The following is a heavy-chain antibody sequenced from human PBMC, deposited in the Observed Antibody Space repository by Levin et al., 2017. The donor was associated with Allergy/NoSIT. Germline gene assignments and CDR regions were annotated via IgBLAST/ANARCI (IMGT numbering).Heavy chain of an antibody. CDR2: IYYSGST. D-gene: IGHD1-26*01. V-gene: IGHV4-59*01. Sequence: SETLSLTCTVSGGSISSYYWSWIRQPPGKGLEWIGYIYYSGSTNYNPSLKSRVTISVDTSKNQFSLKLSSVTAADTAVYYCARDSGSYYFDYWGQGTLVTVSS. J-gene: IGHJ4*02. CDR1: GGSISSYY. CDR3: ARDSGSYYFDY.